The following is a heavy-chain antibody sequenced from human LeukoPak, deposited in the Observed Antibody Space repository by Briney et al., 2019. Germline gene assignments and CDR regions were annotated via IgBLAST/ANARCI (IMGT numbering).Heavy chain of an antibody. CDR2: ASYSGGI. V-gene: IGHV4-59*02. D-gene: IGHD3-3*01. CDR1: GTSVSSHY. J-gene: IGHJ4*02. Sequence: SETLSLTCSVSGTSVSSHYWSWIRQPPGKELEWIGYASYSGGINYSPSLKSRVTISLDTSKDQFSLRLNSVTAADTAVYYWARLSTYYEFWSPLDYWGQGTLVTVSS. CDR3: ARLSTYYEFWSPLDY.